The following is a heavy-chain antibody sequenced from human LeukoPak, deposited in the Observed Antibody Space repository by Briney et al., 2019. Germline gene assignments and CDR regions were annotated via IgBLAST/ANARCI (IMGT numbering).Heavy chain of an antibody. D-gene: IGHD1-26*01. V-gene: IGHV3-30-3*01. J-gene: IGHJ4*02. CDR2: ISYDGSNK. CDR1: GFTFTSYS. Sequence: GGSLRLSCAASGFTFTSYSMHWVRQAPCKGLEWVAVISYDGSNKYYADSVKGRFTISRDNSKNTLYLQMNSLRAEDTAVYYCARGPYVGATTVDYFDYWGQGTLVTVSS. CDR3: ARGPYVGATTVDYFDY.